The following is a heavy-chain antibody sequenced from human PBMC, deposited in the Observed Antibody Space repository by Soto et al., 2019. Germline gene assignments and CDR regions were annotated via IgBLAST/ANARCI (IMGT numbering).Heavy chain of an antibody. Sequence: PSANLCITCAVSGVSISSGNWWTWVRQSPQRGLEYIGEIFHDGTANYYPSFERRVAISVDTSKNQFSLKLTSVTAADTAIYFCARLVYDTRLNYMYFDFWGQGTLVTVSS. CDR1: GVSISSGNW. CDR2: IFHDGTA. D-gene: IGHD3-10*01. J-gene: IGHJ4*02. V-gene: IGHV4-4*02. CDR3: ARLVYDTRLNYMYFDF.